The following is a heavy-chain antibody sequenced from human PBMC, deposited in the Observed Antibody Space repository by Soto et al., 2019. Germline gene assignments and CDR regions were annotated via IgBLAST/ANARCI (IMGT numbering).Heavy chain of an antibody. V-gene: IGHV3-30*03. CDR1: GFTFSSYG. CDR3: ATGLDTSKSGY. J-gene: IGHJ4*02. D-gene: IGHD5-18*01. Sequence: PGGSLRLSCAASGFTFSSYGMHWVRQAPGKGLEWVAVISYDGSNKYYADSVKGRFAISRDNSKNMLYLQMNSLRAEDTAVYYCATGLDTSKSGYWGQGTLVTVSS. CDR2: ISYDGSNK.